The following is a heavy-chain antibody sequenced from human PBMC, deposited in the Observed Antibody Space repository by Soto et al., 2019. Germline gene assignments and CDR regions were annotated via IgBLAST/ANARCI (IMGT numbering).Heavy chain of an antibody. D-gene: IGHD6-19*01. J-gene: IGHJ5*01. CDR3: ARGSTRRWLARGISGCDS. V-gene: IGHV1-2*04. CDR1: GYTFTGHY. CDR2: INPDSGGT. Sequence: QVQLVQSGAEVKKPGASVKVSCKASGYTFTGHYIHWVRQAPGQGLEWMGWINPDSGGTNYAQKFEGWLTLTWDTSITTASMELNRLKSDDTAIYYGARGSTRRWLARGISGCDSWGRGTPVAVAS.